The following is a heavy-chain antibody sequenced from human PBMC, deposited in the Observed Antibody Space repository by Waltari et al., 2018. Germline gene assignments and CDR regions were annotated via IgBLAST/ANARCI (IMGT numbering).Heavy chain of an antibody. Sequence: EVQVVESGGGLIQPGGSLRLSCAVSGLIVSSNYMSWVRQAPGKGLECFSIIYSGGSSYYVDSVQGRCTISRDNAKNTIYLEMNSLRGEDTAVYFCVGHRFGSGSYFDYWGQGTPVTVSS. CDR1: GLIVSSNY. J-gene: IGHJ4*02. CDR2: IYSGGSS. V-gene: IGHV3-53*01. D-gene: IGHD3-10*01. CDR3: VGHRFGSGSYFDY.